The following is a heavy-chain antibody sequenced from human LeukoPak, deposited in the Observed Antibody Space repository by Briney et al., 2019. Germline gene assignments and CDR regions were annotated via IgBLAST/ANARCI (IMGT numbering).Heavy chain of an antibody. J-gene: IGHJ4*02. CDR2: ISSSSITT. CDR1: GFTFSSNG. CDR3: AKDRYSYGYYFDY. V-gene: IGHV3-48*01. D-gene: IGHD5-18*01. Sequence: PGGSLRLSCAASGFTFSSNGMNWVRRAPGKGLECIAYISSSSITTSYADSVKGRFTISRDNAKSALYLQMNNLRAEDTAVYYCAKDRYSYGYYFDYWGQGTLVTVSS.